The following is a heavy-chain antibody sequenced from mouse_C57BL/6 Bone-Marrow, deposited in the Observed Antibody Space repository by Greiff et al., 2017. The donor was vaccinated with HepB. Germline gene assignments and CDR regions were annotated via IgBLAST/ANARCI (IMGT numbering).Heavy chain of an antibody. Sequence: VQLQQPGAELVRPGSSVKLSCKASGYTFTSYWMDWVKQRPGQGLEWIGNLYPSDSETHYNQKFKDKATLTVDKSSSTAYMQLSSLTSEDSAVYYCARRRIYHFDYWGQGTTLTVSS. V-gene: IGHV1-61*01. CDR2: LYPSDSET. J-gene: IGHJ2*01. CDR1: GYTFTSYW. CDR3: ARRRIYHFDY. D-gene: IGHD1-3*01.